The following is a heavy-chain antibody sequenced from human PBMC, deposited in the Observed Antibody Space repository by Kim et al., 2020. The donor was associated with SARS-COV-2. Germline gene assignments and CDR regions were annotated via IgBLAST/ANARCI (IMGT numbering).Heavy chain of an antibody. J-gene: IGHJ4*02. CDR1: GFTFSSYA. V-gene: IGHV3-23*01. CDR3: ATTRGYSGYDYNDY. CDR2: ISGSGGST. D-gene: IGHD5-12*01. Sequence: GGSLRLSCAASGFTFSSYAMSWVRQAPGKGLEWVSAISGSGGSTYYTDSVKGRFTISRDNSKNTLYLQMNSLRAEDTAVYYCATTRGYSGYDYNDYWGQGTLVTVSS.